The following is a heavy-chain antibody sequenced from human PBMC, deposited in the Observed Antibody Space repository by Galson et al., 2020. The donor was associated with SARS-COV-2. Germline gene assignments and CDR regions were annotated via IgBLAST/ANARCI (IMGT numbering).Heavy chain of an antibody. J-gene: IGHJ2*01. Sequence: GEYLKISCKGSGYSFTDYWIGWVRQMPGKGLEWMGIIYPGDSDTSYSPSFQGQVTISVDKSISTAYLQWSSLKASDTAMYYCARRLVGGHWYFDLWGRGTLVTVSS. D-gene: IGHD2-2*01. CDR2: IYPGDSDT. CDR1: GYSFTDYW. V-gene: IGHV5-51*01. CDR3: ARRLVGGHWYFDL.